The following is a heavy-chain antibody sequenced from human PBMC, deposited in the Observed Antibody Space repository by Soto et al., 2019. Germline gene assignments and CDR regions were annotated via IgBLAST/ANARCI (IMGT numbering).Heavy chain of an antibody. V-gene: IGHV4-39*01. CDR1: GGSISSSSYY. CDR3: ARHDHYYDSSGYYYAATIEYFQH. CDR2: IYYSGST. Sequence: SETLSLTCTVSGGSISSSSYYWGWIRQPPGKGLEWIGSIYYSGSTYYNPSLKSRVTISVDTSKNQFSLKLSSVTAADTAVYYCARHDHYYDSSGYYYAATIEYFQHWGQGTLVTVSS. J-gene: IGHJ1*01. D-gene: IGHD3-22*01.